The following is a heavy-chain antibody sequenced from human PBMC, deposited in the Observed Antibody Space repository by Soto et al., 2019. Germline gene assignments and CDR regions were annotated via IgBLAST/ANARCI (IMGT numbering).Heavy chain of an antibody. CDR2: ISASGSDT. V-gene: IGHV3-23*04. J-gene: IGHJ3*01. CDR1: GFTLSSYA. Sequence: EVQLVESGGDLIQAGGSLRLSCAASGFTLSSYALTWVRQGPGKGLEWVSVISASGSDTFFRGSVKGRFTISRDISKNTLYLQMNSLRVEDTAVYYCAKTIVPAGIDAFDVWGRGTMVTVSS. CDR3: AKTIVPAGIDAFDV. D-gene: IGHD2-2*02.